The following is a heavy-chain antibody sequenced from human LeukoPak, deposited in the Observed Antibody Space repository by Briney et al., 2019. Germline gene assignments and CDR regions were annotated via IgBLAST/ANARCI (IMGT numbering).Heavy chain of an antibody. V-gene: IGHV3-21*01. Sequence: GGSLRLSCAASGFTFSSYTMNWVRQSPGRGLEWVSSISSSSHYIDYADSVKGRFTISRDNAKNSLYLQMNSLRADDTAVYYCARAGNGHYWGQGTLVTVSS. D-gene: IGHD1-1*01. J-gene: IGHJ4*02. CDR1: GFTFSSYT. CDR3: ARAGNGHY. CDR2: ISSSSHYI.